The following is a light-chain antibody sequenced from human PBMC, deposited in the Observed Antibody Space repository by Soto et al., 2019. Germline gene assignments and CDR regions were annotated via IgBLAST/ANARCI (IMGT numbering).Light chain of an antibody. V-gene: IGKV1-39*01. CDR2: AAS. CDR3: PQSYSTPLA. Sequence: DIQMTQSPSSLSASVGDRVTITCRARQSISSYLNWYQQKPGKAPKLLIYAASSLHSGVPSRFSGSGSGTDFTLTISSLQPEDFATYYCPQSYSTPLAFVPGTKVDIK. J-gene: IGKJ3*01. CDR1: QSISSY.